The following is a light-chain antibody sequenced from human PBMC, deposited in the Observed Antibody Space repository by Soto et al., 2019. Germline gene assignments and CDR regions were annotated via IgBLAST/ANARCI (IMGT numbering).Light chain of an antibody. CDR2: DVI. CDR1: NSDVGGYNY. Sequence: QSALTQPASVSGSPGQSITISCTGTNSDVGGYNYVSWYQQHPGKAPKLMIYDVINRPSGVSNRFSGSKSGNTASLTISGLQAEDEADYYCSSYTSSSTLEVFGGGTQLTVL. V-gene: IGLV2-14*01. CDR3: SSYTSSSTLEV. J-gene: IGLJ2*01.